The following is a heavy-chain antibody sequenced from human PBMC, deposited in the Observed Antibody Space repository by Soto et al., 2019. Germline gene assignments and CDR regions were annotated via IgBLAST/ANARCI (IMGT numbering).Heavy chain of an antibody. D-gene: IGHD2-15*01. CDR3: ARASSTLPNA. J-gene: IGHJ6*04. CDR1: GFTFSSYW. V-gene: IGHV3-7*04. Sequence: EEQLVESGGGLVQPGGSLRLSCAASGFTFSSYWMDWVRQAPGKGLEWVANIKEDGSEAKYVDSVKGRFTISRDNAKKSLSLQMNSLRPEDTAVYYCARASSTLPNAWGKGTTVTVSS. CDR2: IKEDGSEA.